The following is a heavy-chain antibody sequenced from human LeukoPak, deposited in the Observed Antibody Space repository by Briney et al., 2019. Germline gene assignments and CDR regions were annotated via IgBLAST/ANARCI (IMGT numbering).Heavy chain of an antibody. D-gene: IGHD3-10*01. V-gene: IGHV3-48*01. CDR3: ARAYLYYYGSGSSTNYYYFDY. J-gene: IGHJ4*02. CDR2: ISSSSKI. Sequence: GGSLRLSCAASGSIFSNYNMNWVRQAPGKGLEWVSYISSSSKIIYADSVKGRFTISRDDAKNSLYLQMNNLRAEDTAVYYCARAYLYYYGSGSSTNYYYFDYWGQGTLVTVSS. CDR1: GSIFSNYN.